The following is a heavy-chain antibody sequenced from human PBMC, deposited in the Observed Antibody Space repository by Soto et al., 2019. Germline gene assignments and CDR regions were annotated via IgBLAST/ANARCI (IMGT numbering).Heavy chain of an antibody. Sequence: QITLKESGPTLVKPTQTLTLTCTFSGFSLSTSGVGVGWIRQPPGKALEWLALIYWDDDKRYSPSLKSRLTITNDTTKSPVVLTMTNMDPVDTATYYCAHSLIQTYYYDGSGYYGTWGQGTLFTVSS. CDR3: AHSLIQTYYYDGSGYYGT. CDR2: IYWDDDK. V-gene: IGHV2-5*02. D-gene: IGHD3-22*01. J-gene: IGHJ5*02. CDR1: GFSLSTSGVG.